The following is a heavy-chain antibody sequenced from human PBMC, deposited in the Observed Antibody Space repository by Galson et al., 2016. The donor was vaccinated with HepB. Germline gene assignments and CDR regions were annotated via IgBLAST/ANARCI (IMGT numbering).Heavy chain of an antibody. J-gene: IGHJ6*02. CDR2: IDDSGST. CDR3: ASARPFEGLYYYGMDV. Sequence: SETLSLTCKVSGGSISSYYWSRIRQPPGKGLEWIGYIDDSGSTNYNPSLKSRVTISVDTSKKQFSLRLSSATAADTAVYFCASARPFEGLYYYGMDVWGQGTTVTVSS. CDR1: GGSISSYY. D-gene: IGHD3-10*01. V-gene: IGHV4-59*01.